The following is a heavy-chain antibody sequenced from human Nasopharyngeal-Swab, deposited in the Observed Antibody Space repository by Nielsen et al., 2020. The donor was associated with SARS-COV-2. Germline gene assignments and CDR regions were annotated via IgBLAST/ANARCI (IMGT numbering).Heavy chain of an antibody. CDR2: IFHSGST. J-gene: IGHJ4*02. Sequence: SETLSLTCTVSGASIRSYYWSWIRQPPGKGLEWIGYIFHSGSTNYNTSLKSRVTISVDTSKNQFSLKLSSVTAADTAVYYCARDGTTASWGYFDYWGQGTLVTVSS. CDR1: GASIRSYY. D-gene: IGHD1/OR15-1a*01. CDR3: ARDGTTASWGYFDY. V-gene: IGHV4-59*12.